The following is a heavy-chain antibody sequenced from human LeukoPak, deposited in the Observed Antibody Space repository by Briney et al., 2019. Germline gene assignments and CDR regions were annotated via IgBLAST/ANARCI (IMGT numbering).Heavy chain of an antibody. CDR1: GITLSNYG. CDR2: ISDSDGRT. Sequence: GGSLRLSCAVSGITLSNYGMSWVRQAQGKGLEWVAGISDSDGRTNYADSVKGRFTISRDNPKNTLYLQMNSLRAEDTAVYFCAKRGVVIRVILVGFHKEAYYFDSWGQGALVTVSS. V-gene: IGHV3-23*01. D-gene: IGHD3-22*01. CDR3: AKRGVVIRVILVGFHKEAYYFDS. J-gene: IGHJ4*02.